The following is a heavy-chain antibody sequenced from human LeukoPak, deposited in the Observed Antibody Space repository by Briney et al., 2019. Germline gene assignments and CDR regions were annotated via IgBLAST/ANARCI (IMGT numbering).Heavy chain of an antibody. CDR1: GFTFSSYA. J-gene: IGHJ4*02. V-gene: IGHV3-21*01. Sequence: GGSLRLSCAASGFTFSSYAMSWVRQAPGKGLEWLSCISSSSSDIYYADSVKGRFTVSRDNAKNSLYLQMNSLRAEDTAVYYCARALPDIVVIPADAIDYWGQGTLVTVSS. CDR3: ARALPDIVVIPADAIDY. CDR2: ISSSSSDI. D-gene: IGHD2-2*01.